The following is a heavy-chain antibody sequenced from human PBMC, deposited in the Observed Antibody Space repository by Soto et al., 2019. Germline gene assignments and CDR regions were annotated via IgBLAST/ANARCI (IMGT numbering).Heavy chain of an antibody. J-gene: IGHJ4*02. D-gene: IGHD3-10*01. CDR3: ARDVTMVRGVTSATFDY. Sequence: QVQLVESGGGVVQPGRSLRLSCAASGFTFEYYDMHWVRQAPGKGLDWVALISHEGSNRFYAASVKGRFTISRDNSKNPLFLQMSSLRAEDTAVYYCARDVTMVRGVTSATFDYWGQGALVTVSS. V-gene: IGHV3-33*01. CDR2: ISHEGSNR. CDR1: GFTFEYYD.